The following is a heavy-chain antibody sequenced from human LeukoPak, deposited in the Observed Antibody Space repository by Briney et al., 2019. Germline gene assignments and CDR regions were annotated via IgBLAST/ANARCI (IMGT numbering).Heavy chain of an antibody. D-gene: IGHD2-8*02. CDR2: INAKSGDT. CDR1: GYTFSRYY. Sequence: ASVKVSCKASGYTFSRYYMHWVRQAPGQGLEWMGWINAKSGDTKYAQKFQARVTMTRDTSITTTYMEVSRLSSDDTAVYYCARQNTGQLDYWGQGTLVTVSS. V-gene: IGHV1-2*02. CDR3: ARQNTGQLDY. J-gene: IGHJ4*02.